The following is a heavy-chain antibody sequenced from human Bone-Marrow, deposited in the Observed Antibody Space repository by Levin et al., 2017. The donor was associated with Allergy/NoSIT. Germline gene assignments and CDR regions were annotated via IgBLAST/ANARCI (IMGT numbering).Heavy chain of an antibody. CDR1: GYTFTGYA. Sequence: VASVKVSCKTSGYTFTGYALHWVRQAPGQGLEWMGYISPNSGGTNYDQRFQGRVTMTRDTSIDTAYMELSRLTSDDTAVYYCARVAEEGPWGQGTLVTVSS. V-gene: IGHV1-2*02. CDR3: ARVAEEGP. J-gene: IGHJ5*02. CDR2: ISPNSGGT.